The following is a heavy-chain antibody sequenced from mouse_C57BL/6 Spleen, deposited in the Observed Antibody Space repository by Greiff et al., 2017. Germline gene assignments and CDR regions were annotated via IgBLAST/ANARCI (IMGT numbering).Heavy chain of an antibody. J-gene: IGHJ4*01. V-gene: IGHV1-69*01. CDR2: IDPSDSYT. D-gene: IGHD4-1*01. Sequence: VQLQQPGAELVMPGASVKLSCKASGYTFTSYWMHWVKQRPGQGLEWIGEIDPSDSYTNYNQKFKGKSTMTADNSSSTAYMQLSSLTSEDSAVYYCARKGGLGECYAMDCWGQGTSVT. CDR3: ARKGGLGECYAMDC. CDR1: GYTFTSYW.